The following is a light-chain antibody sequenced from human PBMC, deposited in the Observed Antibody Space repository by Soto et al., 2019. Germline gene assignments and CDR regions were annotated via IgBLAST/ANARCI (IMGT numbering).Light chain of an antibody. Sequence: EMAMTQSPATLSVSPGERATLSCRASQRVSSGYLAWYQQKPGQAPRLLIYGASSRATGIPDRFSGRGSGTDFTLTISRLEPEDFAVYYCQQYGSSPPSSTFGQGTRLEIK. CDR2: GAS. CDR3: QQYGSSPPSST. V-gene: IGKV3-20*01. CDR1: QRVSSGY. J-gene: IGKJ5*01.